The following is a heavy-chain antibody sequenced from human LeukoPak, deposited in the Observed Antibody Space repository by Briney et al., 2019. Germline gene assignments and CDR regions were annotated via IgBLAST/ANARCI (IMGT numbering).Heavy chain of an antibody. CDR1: GFTFSSYA. CDR3: AKAGAGSVGATLVDY. V-gene: IGHV3-23*01. J-gene: IGHJ4*02. D-gene: IGHD1-26*01. Sequence: GGSLRLSCAASGFTFSSYAMSWVRQAPGKGLEWVSAISCSGGSTYYADSVKGRFTISRDNSKNTLYLQMNSLRAEDTAVYYCAKAGAGSVGATLVDYWGQGTLVTVAS. CDR2: ISCSGGST.